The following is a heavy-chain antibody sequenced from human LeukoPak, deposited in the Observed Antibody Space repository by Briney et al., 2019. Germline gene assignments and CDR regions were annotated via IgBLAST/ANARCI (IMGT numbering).Heavy chain of an antibody. Sequence: ASVKVSCKASGYTFTGYYMHWVRQAPGQGLEWMGWINPNSGGTNYAQKFQGRVTMTRDTSISTAYMELSRLRSDDTAVYYCARPLYYYDSSCPLTGDAFDIWGQGTMVTVSS. CDR1: GYTFTGYY. CDR2: INPNSGGT. V-gene: IGHV1-2*02. D-gene: IGHD3-22*01. CDR3: ARPLYYYDSSCPLTGDAFDI. J-gene: IGHJ3*02.